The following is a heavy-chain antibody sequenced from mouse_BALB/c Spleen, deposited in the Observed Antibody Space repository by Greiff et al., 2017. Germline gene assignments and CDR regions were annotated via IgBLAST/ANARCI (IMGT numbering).Heavy chain of an antibody. CDR2: IRNKANGYTT. J-gene: IGHJ1*01. V-gene: IGHV7-3*02. CDR1: GFTFTDYY. D-gene: IGHD2-1*01. Sequence: EVKLVESGGGLVQPGGSLRLSCATSGFTFTDYYMSWVRQPPGKALEWLGFIRNKANGYTTEYSASVKGRFTISRDNSQSILYLQMNTLRAEDSATYYCANGNYDWYFDVWGAGTTVTVSS. CDR3: ANGNYDWYFDV.